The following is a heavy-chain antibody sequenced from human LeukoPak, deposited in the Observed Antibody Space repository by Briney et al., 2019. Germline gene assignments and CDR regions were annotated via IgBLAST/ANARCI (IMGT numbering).Heavy chain of an antibody. Sequence: SQTLSLTCTVSGGSISSGGYYWSWIRQPPGKGLEWIVYIYHSGSTYYNPSLKSRVTISVDRSKNQFSLKLSSVPAADTAVYYCARGRTAEAGRVAWFAPGGRGPLVPVSS. CDR3: ARGRTAEAGRVAWFAP. CDR2: IYHSGST. D-gene: IGHD6-13*01. J-gene: IGHJ5*02. CDR1: GGSISSGGYY. V-gene: IGHV4-30-2*01.